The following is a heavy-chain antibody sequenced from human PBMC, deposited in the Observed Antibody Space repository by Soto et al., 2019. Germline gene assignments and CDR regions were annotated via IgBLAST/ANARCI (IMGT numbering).Heavy chain of an antibody. CDR1: GFTFSNAW. V-gene: IGHV3-15*07. D-gene: IGHD2-8*01. Sequence: GFTFSNAWMNWVRQAPGKGLEWVGRIKSKTDGGTTDYAAPVKGRFTISRDDSKNTLYLQMNSLKTEDTAVYYCTTDQSCMLFYPSRLGMDVWGQGTTVTVSS. J-gene: IGHJ6*02. CDR3: TTDQSCMLFYPSRLGMDV. CDR2: IKSKTDGGTT.